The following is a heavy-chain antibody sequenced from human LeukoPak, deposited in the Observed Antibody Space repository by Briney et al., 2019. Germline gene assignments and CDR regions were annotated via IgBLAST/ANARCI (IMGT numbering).Heavy chain of an antibody. CDR1: GGSISSGGYS. J-gene: IGHJ4*02. Sequence: SETLSLTCAVSGGSISSGGYSWSWIRQPPGKGLEWIGYIYHSGSTYYNPSLKSRVTISADRSKNQFSLKLSSVTAADTAVYYCARGYYDSSGYYYFDYWGQGTLVTVSS. CDR2: IYHSGST. D-gene: IGHD3-22*01. V-gene: IGHV4-30-2*01. CDR3: ARGYYDSSGYYYFDY.